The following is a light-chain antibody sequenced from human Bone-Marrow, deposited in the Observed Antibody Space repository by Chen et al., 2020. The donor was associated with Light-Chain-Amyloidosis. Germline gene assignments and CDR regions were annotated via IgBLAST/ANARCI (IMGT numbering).Light chain of an antibody. CDR3: QVWDSNSGHHV. CDR1: NIVGKS. Sequence: SYVLTQAPSESVAPGQTARITCGRTNIVGKSVHWYQQKPGQATVLVVYDDNDRPSGIPERFSGSNSGNTATLMISRVEAGDEADYYCQVWDSNSGHHVFGSGTWVTVL. J-gene: IGLJ1*01. V-gene: IGLV3-21*02. CDR2: DDN.